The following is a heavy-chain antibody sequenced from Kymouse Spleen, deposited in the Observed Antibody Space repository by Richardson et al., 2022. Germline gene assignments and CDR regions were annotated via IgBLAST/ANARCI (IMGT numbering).Heavy chain of an antibody. Sequence: QVQLVESGGGVVQPGRSLRLSCAASGFTFSSYGMHWVRQAPGKGLEWVAVIWYDGSNKYYADSVKGRFTISRDNSKNTLYLQMNSLRAEDTAVYYCAREDSYGYLYFDYWGQGTLVTVSS. V-gene: IGHV3-33*01. D-gene: IGHD5-18,IGHD5-18*01. CDR3: AREDSYGYLYFDY. CDR2: IWYDGSNK. CDR1: GFTFSSYG. J-gene: IGHJ4*02.